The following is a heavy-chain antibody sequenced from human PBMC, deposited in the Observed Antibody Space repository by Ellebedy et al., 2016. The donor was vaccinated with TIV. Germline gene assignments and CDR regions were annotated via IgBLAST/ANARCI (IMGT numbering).Heavy chain of an antibody. J-gene: IGHJ6*03. CDR1: GYSFTSYW. Sequence: GESLKISCKGSGYSFTSYWIGWVRQMPGKGLEWMGIIYPGYSDTRYSPSFQGQVTISADKSISTAYLQWSSLKASDTAMYYCARHRRYCSGGSCYSYYYYMDVWGKGTTVTVSS. D-gene: IGHD2-15*01. CDR2: IYPGYSDT. CDR3: ARHRRYCSGGSCYSYYYYMDV. V-gene: IGHV5-51*01.